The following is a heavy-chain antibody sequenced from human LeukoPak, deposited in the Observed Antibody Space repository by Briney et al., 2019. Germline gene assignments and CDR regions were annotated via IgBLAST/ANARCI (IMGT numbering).Heavy chain of an antibody. CDR2: ISAYNGNT. V-gene: IGHV1-18*04. Sequence: ASVKVSCKASGYTFTGYYMHWVRQAPGQGLEWMGWISAYNGNTNYAQKLQGRVTMTTDTSTSTAYMELRSLRSDDTAVYYCARGEAGTSSDYWGQGTLVTVSS. J-gene: IGHJ4*02. CDR3: ARGEAGTSSDY. CDR1: GYTFTGYY. D-gene: IGHD6-19*01.